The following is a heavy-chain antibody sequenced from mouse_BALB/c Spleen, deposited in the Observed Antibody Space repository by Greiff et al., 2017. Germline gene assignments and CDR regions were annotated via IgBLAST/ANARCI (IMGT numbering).Heavy chain of an antibody. J-gene: IGHJ3*01. CDR2: ISSGGSYT. V-gene: IGHV5-6*01. D-gene: IGHD2-14*01. CDR1: GFTFSSYT. CDR3: ARDRYDGFAY. Sequence: EVQQVESGGGLVKPGGSLKLSCAASGFTFSSYTMSWVRQTPDKRLEWVATISSGGSYTYYPDSVKGRFTISRDNAKNTLYLQMSSLKSEDTAMYYCARDRYDGFAYWGQGTLVTVSA.